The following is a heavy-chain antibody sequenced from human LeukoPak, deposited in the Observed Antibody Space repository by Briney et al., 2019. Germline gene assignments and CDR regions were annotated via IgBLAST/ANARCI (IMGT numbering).Heavy chain of an antibody. V-gene: IGHV1-18*01. Sequence: ASVKVSCKASGYTFTSYGISWVRQAPGQGLEWMGWISAYNGNTNYAQKLQGRVTMTTDTSTSTAYMELRSLRSDDTAVYYCARELVGTPLPKYYYYYGMDVWGQGTTVTVS. J-gene: IGHJ6*02. CDR3: ARELVGTPLPKYYYYYGMDV. D-gene: IGHD6-13*01. CDR1: GYTFTSYG. CDR2: ISAYNGNT.